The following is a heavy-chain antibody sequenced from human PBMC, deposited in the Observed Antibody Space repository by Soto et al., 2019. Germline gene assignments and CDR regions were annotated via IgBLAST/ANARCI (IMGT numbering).Heavy chain of an antibody. CDR2: IIPIFGTA. V-gene: IGHV1-69*12. J-gene: IGHJ6*02. D-gene: IGHD5-18*01. Sequence: QVQLVQSGAEVKKPGSSVKVSCKASGGTFSIYAISWVRQAPGQGLEWMGGIIPIFGTANYAQKFQGRVTITADESTSTASLELRSLRSEDTAVYYCASTRYSSAYYHGLDVWGQGTTVTVSS. CDR3: ASTRYSSAYYHGLDV. CDR1: GGTFSIYA.